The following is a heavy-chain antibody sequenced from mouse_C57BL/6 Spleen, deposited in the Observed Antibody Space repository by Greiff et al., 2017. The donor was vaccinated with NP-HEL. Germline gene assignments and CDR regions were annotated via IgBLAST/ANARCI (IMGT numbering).Heavy chain of an antibody. CDR3: ASTMAHDGGGYFDY. CDR1: GYSFTDYN. V-gene: IGHV1-39*01. J-gene: IGHJ2*01. Sequence: VQLKQSGPELVKPGASVKISCKASGYSFTDYNMNWVKQSNGKSLEWIGVINPNYGTTSYNQKFKGKATLTVDQSSSTAYMQLNSLTSEDSAVYYCASTMAHDGGGYFDYWGQGTTLTVSS. D-gene: IGHD2-1*01. CDR2: INPNYGTT.